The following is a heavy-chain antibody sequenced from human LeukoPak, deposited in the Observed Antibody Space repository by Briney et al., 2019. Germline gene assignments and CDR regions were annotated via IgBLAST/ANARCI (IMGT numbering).Heavy chain of an antibody. V-gene: IGHV5-51*01. D-gene: IGHD4-17*01. Sequence: GESLKISCKGSGYSFTSYWIGWVRQMPGKGLEWMGIIYPGDSDTRYSPSFQGQVTISADKSISTAYLQWSSLKASDTAMYYCARHALYGDYDYYYGMDVWGQGTTVTVSS. CDR1: GYSFTSYW. CDR3: ARHALYGDYDYYYGMDV. J-gene: IGHJ6*02. CDR2: IYPGDSDT.